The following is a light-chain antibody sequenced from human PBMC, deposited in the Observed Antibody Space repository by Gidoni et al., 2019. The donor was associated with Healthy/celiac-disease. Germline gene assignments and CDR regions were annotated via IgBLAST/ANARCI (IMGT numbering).Light chain of an antibody. J-gene: IGKJ4*01. Sequence: DIQLTQSPSFLSASVGDRVTITCRASQGISSYLAWYQQKPGKAPKLLIDAASTLQSGVPSRFSGSGSGTEFTLTINSLQPEDFATYYCQQRNSYPLTFGGGTKVEIK. V-gene: IGKV1-9*01. CDR3: QQRNSYPLT. CDR1: QGISSY. CDR2: AAS.